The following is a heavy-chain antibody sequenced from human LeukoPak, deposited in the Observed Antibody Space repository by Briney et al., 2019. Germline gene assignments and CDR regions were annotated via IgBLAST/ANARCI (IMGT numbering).Heavy chain of an antibody. Sequence: GESLKISCKGSGYSFTSYWIGWVRQMPGKGLEWMEIIYPGESDTRYSPSFQGQATISAAKSIRTAYPQWSSLKASDTAMYYCARPLTAGLRLTLFDYWGQGTLVTVSS. CDR3: ARPLTAGLRLTLFDY. V-gene: IGHV5-51*01. CDR2: IYPGESDT. CDR1: GYSFTSYW. J-gene: IGHJ4*02. D-gene: IGHD5-12*01.